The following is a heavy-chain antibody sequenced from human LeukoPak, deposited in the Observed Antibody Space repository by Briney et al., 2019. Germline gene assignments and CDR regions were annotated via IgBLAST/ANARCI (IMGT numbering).Heavy chain of an antibody. CDR2: IYYSGST. CDR1: GGSISSYY. V-gene: IGHV4-59*01. J-gene: IGHJ4*02. D-gene: IGHD6-19*01. Sequence: PSETLSLTCTVSGGSISSYYWSWIRQPPGKGLEWSGYIYYSGSTNYNPSLKSRVTISVDTSKNQFSLKLSSVTAADTAVYYCAGERGEEYSSGWYKRNYFDNWGQGIRVTVSS. CDR3: AGERGEEYSSGWYKRNYFDN.